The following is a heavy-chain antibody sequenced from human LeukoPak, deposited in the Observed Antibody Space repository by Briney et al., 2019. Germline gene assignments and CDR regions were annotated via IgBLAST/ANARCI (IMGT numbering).Heavy chain of an antibody. CDR3: ARQPLVRDCGGDCEFDY. D-gene: IGHD2-21*02. V-gene: IGHV5-51*01. CDR2: IYPGDSNT. CDR1: GYXFSNYW. Sequence: GESLKISCNGSGYXFSNYWICWVRQMPGKGLVWMGIIYPGDSNTRYSPSFQGQVTISADKSISTAYLQWTSLKASDTAIYYCARQPLVRDCGGDCEFDYWGQGTRVSVSS. J-gene: IGHJ4*02.